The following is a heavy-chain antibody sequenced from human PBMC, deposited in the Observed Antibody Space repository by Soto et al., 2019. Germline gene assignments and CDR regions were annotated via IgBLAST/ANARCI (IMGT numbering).Heavy chain of an antibody. J-gene: IGHJ6*02. CDR1: GGSISSYY. CDR2: IYYSGST. Sequence: PSETLSLTCTVSGGSISSYYWSWIRQPPGKGLEWIGYIYYSGSTNYNPSLKSRVTISVDTSKNQFSLKLSSVTAADTAVYYCARTGGSGLYGSRYYYYGMGVWGQGTTVTVSS. CDR3: ARTGGSGLYGSRYYYYGMGV. D-gene: IGHD6-19*01. V-gene: IGHV4-59*01.